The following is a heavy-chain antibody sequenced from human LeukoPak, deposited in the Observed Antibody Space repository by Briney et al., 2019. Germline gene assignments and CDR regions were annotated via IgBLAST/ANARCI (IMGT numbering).Heavy chain of an antibody. D-gene: IGHD2-21*02. CDR2: ISGSGDAT. J-gene: IGHJ4*02. V-gene: IGHV3-23*01. CDR1: GFNFNNYA. CDR3: TNCARAGGYCYYDY. Sequence: PGGSLRLSCAASGFNFNNYAMSWVRQAPEKGLEWVSAISGSGDATYYADSVKGRFTISRDNSKNTLYLQLNSLSAEDTAVYYCTNCARAGGYCYYDYWGQGTLVTVSS.